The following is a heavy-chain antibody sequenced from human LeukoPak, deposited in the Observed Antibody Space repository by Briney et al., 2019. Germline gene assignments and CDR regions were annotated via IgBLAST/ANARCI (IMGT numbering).Heavy chain of an antibody. Sequence: ASVKVSCKASGYTFTSYGISWVRQAPGQGLEWMGWISAYNGNTNYAQKLQGRVTMTTDTSTSTAYMELRSLRSDDTAVYYCARLAIGYDILTGYYSFYYFDYWGQGTLVTVSS. J-gene: IGHJ4*02. CDR2: ISAYNGNT. V-gene: IGHV1-18*01. CDR3: ARLAIGYDILTGYYSFYYFDY. CDR1: GYTFTSYG. D-gene: IGHD3-9*01.